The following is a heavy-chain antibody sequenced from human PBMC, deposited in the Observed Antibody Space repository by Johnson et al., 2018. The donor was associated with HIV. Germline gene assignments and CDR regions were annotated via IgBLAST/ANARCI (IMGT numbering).Heavy chain of an antibody. J-gene: IGHJ3*02. Sequence: VQLVESGGNLVQPGGSLRLSCAASGFTVSSNYMTWVRQAPGKGLEWVSVIYSGGSTYYADSVKGRFIISRDNSKNTLLLQMNSLRVDDTAMYYCARGHHDSDWKAFHIWGQGTLFSVSS. V-gene: IGHV3-66*01. CDR3: ARGHHDSDWKAFHI. CDR2: IYSGGST. D-gene: IGHD3-22*01. CDR1: GFTVSSNY.